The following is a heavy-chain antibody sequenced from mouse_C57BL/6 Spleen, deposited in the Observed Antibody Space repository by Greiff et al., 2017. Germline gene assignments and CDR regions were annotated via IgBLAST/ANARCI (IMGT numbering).Heavy chain of an antibody. CDR2: IYPGGGYT. D-gene: IGHD1-1*01. Sequence: QVQLQQSGAELVRPGPSVKMSCKASGYTFTNYWIGWAKQRPGHGLEWIGDIYPGGGYTNYNEKFKGKATLTADKSSSTAYMQFSSLTSEDSAIYYCARRGYGSTYYFDYWGQGTTLTVSS. V-gene: IGHV1-63*01. J-gene: IGHJ2*01. CDR3: ARRGYGSTYYFDY. CDR1: GYTFTNYW.